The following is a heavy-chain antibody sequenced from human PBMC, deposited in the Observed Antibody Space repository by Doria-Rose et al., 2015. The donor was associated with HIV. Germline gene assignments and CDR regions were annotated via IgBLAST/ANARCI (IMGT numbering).Heavy chain of an antibody. CDR3: TKRRGVTDIDPFDI. D-gene: IGHD2-21*02. CDR2: ISWNSDTI. Sequence: GLLQPGRALRPSCAASGFRFDDYAMHWVRQTPGKGLEWVAGISWNSDTIDYADSVKGRFTISRDNAKNSLYLQMNSLRAEDTALYYCTKRRGVTDIDPFDIWGQGTMVIVSS. V-gene: IGHV3-9*01. CDR1: GFRFDDYA. J-gene: IGHJ3*02.